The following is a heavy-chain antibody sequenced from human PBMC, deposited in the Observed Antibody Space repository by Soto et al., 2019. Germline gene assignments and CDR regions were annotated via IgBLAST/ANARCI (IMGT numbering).Heavy chain of an antibody. D-gene: IGHD1-26*01. CDR1: GYTFTNYG. CDR2: INPYNGKT. Sequence: ASVKVSCKTSGYTFTNYGINWVRQAPGQGLEWMGWINPYNGKTSSAQRLQGRVSMTTDTSTSAAYMDLRSLRSDDTAVYYCARREIQGPIDYWGQGTLVTVSS. CDR3: ARREIQGPIDY. V-gene: IGHV1-18*01. J-gene: IGHJ4*02.